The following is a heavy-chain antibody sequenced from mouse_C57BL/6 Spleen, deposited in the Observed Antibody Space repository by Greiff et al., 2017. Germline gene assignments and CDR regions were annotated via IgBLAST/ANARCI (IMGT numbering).Heavy chain of an antibody. V-gene: IGHV3-6*01. Sequence: VQLQQSGPGLVKPSQSLSLTCSVTGYSITSGYYWNWIRQFPGNKLEWMGYISYDGSNNYNPSLKNRISITRDTSKNQFFLKLNSVTTEDTATYYCARVGTLGYFDVWGTGTTVTVSS. D-gene: IGHD4-1*01. CDR1: GYSITSGYY. J-gene: IGHJ1*03. CDR3: ARVGTLGYFDV. CDR2: ISYDGSN.